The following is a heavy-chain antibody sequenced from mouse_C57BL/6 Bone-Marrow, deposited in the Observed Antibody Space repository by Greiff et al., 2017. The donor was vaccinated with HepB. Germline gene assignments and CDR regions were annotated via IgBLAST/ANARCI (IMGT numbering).Heavy chain of an antibody. D-gene: IGHD2-2*01. CDR1: GYTFTSYW. CDR3: ARWGSTMVTTYFDY. Sequence: QVQLQQPGAELVKPGASVKMSCKASGYTFTSYWITWVKQRPGQGLEWIGDIYPGSGSTNYNEKFKSKATLTVYTSSSTAYMQLSSLTSEDSAVYYCARWGSTMVTTYFDYWGQGTTLTVSS. V-gene: IGHV1-55*01. J-gene: IGHJ2*01. CDR2: IYPGSGST.